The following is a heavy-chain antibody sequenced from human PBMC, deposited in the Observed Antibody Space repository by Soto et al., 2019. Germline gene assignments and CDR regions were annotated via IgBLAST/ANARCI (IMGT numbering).Heavy chain of an antibody. CDR3: ARQYSSSYWFDP. V-gene: IGHV4-59*01. D-gene: IGHD6-6*01. J-gene: IGHJ5*02. CDR1: GGSISSYY. CDR2: IYYSGST. Sequence: PSETLSLTCTVSGGSISSYYWGWIRQPPGKGLEWIGYIYYSGSTNYNPSLKSRVTISVDTSKNQFSLKLSSVTAADTAVYYCARQYSSSYWFDPWGQGTLVTVSS.